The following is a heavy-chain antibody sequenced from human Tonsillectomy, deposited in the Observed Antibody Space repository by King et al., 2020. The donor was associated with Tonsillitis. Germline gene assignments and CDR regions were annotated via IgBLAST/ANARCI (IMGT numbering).Heavy chain of an antibody. D-gene: IGHD3-10*01. V-gene: IGHV2-5*02. Sequence: TLKESGPTLVKPTQTLTLTCTFSGFSLSTSGVGVGWIRQPPGKALEWLALIYWDDDKRYSPSLKSRLTITKATSKNQVVLTMTNMDPVDTATCYCAHRKEGGSGTYHDAFDIWGQGKMVTVSS. CDR3: AHRKEGGSGTYHDAFDI. CDR1: GFSLSTSGVG. CDR2: IYWDDDK. J-gene: IGHJ3*02.